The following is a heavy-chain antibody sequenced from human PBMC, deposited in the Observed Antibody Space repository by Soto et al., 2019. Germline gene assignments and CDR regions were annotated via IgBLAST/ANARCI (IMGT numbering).Heavy chain of an antibody. CDR3: STSVGATPHSGFDY. CDR2: INPNSGAT. CDR1: GYTFNAYY. D-gene: IGHD1-26*01. V-gene: IGHV1-2*02. Sequence: QVQLVQSGAEVKKPGASVKVSCEASGYTFNAYYIHWVRQAPGQGLEWMGWINPNSGATDYSQKFRGRVTVTRDTSISTAYVELSRLRSDDTAMYYCSTSVGATPHSGFDYWGQGTLVTVSS. J-gene: IGHJ4*02.